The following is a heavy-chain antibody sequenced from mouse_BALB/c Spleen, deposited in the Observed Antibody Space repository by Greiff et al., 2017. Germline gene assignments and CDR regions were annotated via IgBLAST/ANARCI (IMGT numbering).Heavy chain of an antibody. V-gene: IGHV5-6-5*01. CDR1: GFTFSSYA. CDR3: ARIHYFDY. Sequence: EVMLVESGGGLVKPGGSLKLSCAASGFTFSSYAMSWVRQTPEKRLEWVASISSGGSTYYPDSVKGRFTISRDNARNILYLQMSSLRSEDTAMYYCARIHYFDYWGQGTTLTVSS. CDR2: ISSGGST. J-gene: IGHJ2*01.